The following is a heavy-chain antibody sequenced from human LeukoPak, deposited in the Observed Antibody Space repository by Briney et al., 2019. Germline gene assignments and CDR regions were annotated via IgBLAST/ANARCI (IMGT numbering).Heavy chain of an antibody. Sequence: SETLPLTCAVYGGSFSGYYWSWIRQPPGKGLEWIGEINHSGSTNYNPSLKSRVTISVDTSKNQFSLKLSSVTAADTAVYYCARHGDSGSSVQLAYWGQGTLVTVSS. D-gene: IGHD1-26*01. V-gene: IGHV4-34*01. CDR3: ARHGDSGSSVQLAY. CDR2: INHSGST. J-gene: IGHJ4*02. CDR1: GGSFSGYY.